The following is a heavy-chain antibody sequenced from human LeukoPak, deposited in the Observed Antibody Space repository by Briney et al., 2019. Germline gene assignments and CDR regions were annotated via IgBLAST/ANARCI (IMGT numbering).Heavy chain of an antibody. Sequence: GGSLRLSCAASGFTFSSYAMSWVRQAPGKGLEWVTLISYNGVSKYYADSVKGRFTISRDNSKNTLYLQMDSLRAEDTAVYYCARAKDGTNILDYWGQGTLVTVSS. D-gene: IGHD5-24*01. CDR2: ISYNGVSK. V-gene: IGHV3-30-3*01. CDR3: ARAKDGTNILDY. J-gene: IGHJ4*02. CDR1: GFTFSSYA.